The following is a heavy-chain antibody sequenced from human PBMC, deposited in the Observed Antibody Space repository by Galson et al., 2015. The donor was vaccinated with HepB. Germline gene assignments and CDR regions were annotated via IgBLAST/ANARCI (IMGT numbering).Heavy chain of an antibody. CDR2: MYRDDEQ. CDR1: GFSLSSSGVG. J-gene: IGHJ4*02. D-gene: IGHD3-10*01. V-gene: IGHV2-5*02. CDR3: AHRLAGRSLGPGVILFDD. Sequence: PALVKPTQTLTLTCNFSGFSLSSSGVGVGWIRQPPGKALEWLALMYRDDEQRYNPSLKSRLTITADTSKNQVVLTMTNMDPVDTATYYWAHRLAGRSLGPGVILFDDWGQGTLVTVSS.